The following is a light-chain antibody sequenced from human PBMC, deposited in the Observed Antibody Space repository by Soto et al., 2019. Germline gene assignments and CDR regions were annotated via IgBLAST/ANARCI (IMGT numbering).Light chain of an antibody. V-gene: IGKV3-20*01. J-gene: IGKJ2*01. CDR1: QSLSRTY. CDR2: GVS. Sequence: EIVLTQSPGTLSLSPGERVILSCRASQSLSRTYLAWYQQKPGQAPRLLIYGVSSRATGIPDRFSGSGSGTDLTLTISRLEPEDFAVYYCQHYGNSPYTFGQGTKLEI. CDR3: QHYGNSPYT.